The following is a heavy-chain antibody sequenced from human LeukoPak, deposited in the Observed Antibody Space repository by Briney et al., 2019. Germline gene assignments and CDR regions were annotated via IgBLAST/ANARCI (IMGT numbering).Heavy chain of an antibody. Sequence: SETLSLTCTVSGDSVSGVYWSWIRQPPGKGLEWIGSIYYSGSTYYNPSLKSRVTISVDTSKNQFSLKLSSVTAADTAVYYCARQQLVRNYYYYYGMDVWGQGTTVTVSS. CDR3: ARQQLVRNYYYYYGMDV. CDR2: IYYSGST. V-gene: IGHV4-39*01. D-gene: IGHD6-13*01. CDR1: GDSVSGVY. J-gene: IGHJ6*02.